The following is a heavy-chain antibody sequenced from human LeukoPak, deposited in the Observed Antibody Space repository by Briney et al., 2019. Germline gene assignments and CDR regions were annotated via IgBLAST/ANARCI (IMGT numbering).Heavy chain of an antibody. CDR3: ARVVVDSSGWYHFDY. V-gene: IGHV1-46*01. CDR1: GYTFTSYG. CDR2: INPSDGST. Sequence: ASVKVSCKASGYTFTSYGISWVRHAPGQRLEWMAKINPSDGSTNYAQKFQGRVTMTRDTSTSTVYMELSSLRSEDTAVYYCARVVVDSSGWYHFDYWGEGNLVTVSS. J-gene: IGHJ4*02. D-gene: IGHD6-19*01.